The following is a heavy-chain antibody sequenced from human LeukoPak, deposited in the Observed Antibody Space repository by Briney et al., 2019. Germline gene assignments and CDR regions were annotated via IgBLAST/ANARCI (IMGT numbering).Heavy chain of an antibody. V-gene: IGHV3-30-3*01. CDR2: ISYDGSIK. Sequence: PGGSLRLSCAASGFTFSSYAMHWVRQAPGKGLEWVAVISYDGSIKNYADSVQGRFTISRDNSENTVYLQMNSLRPEDTAVYYCAKAAGGQVWFDPWGQGTLVTVSS. D-gene: IGHD3-10*01. J-gene: IGHJ5*02. CDR1: GFTFSSYA. CDR3: AKAAGGQVWFDP.